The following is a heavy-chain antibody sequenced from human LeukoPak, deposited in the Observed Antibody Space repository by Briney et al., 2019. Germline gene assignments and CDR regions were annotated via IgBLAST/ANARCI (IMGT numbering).Heavy chain of an antibody. J-gene: IGHJ4*02. CDR2: INHSGGT. Sequence: SSETLSLTCAVYGGSFSGYYWSWIRQPPGKGLEWLGEINHSGGTNYNPSLKSRVTISVDTSKNQFSLKLSSVTAADTAVYYCARGGPLVATIRGGFDYWGQGTLVTDSS. D-gene: IGHD5-24*01. V-gene: IGHV4-34*01. CDR1: GGSFSGYY. CDR3: ARGGPLVATIRGGFDY.